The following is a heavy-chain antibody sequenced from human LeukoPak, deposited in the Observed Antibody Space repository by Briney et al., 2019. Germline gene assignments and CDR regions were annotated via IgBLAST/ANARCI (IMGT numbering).Heavy chain of an antibody. Sequence: SETLSLTCTVSGGSISSGDYYWSWIRQPPGKGLEWIGYIYYSGSTYYNPSLKSRVTISVDTSKNQFSLKLSSVTAADTAVYYCASNFWSGYYVLDYWGQGTLVTVSS. J-gene: IGHJ4*02. V-gene: IGHV4-30-4*01. CDR1: GGSISSGDYY. D-gene: IGHD3-3*01. CDR2: IYYSGST. CDR3: ASNFWSGYYVLDY.